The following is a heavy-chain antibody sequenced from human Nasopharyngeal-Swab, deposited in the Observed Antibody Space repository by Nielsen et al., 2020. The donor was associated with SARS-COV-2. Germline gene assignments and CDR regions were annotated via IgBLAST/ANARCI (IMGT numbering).Heavy chain of an antibody. J-gene: IGHJ6*02. V-gene: IGHV3-21*01. CDR2: ISSSSSYI. CDR3: ASALFGVVIIPPHYGMDV. CDR1: GFTFSSYS. Sequence: GESLKISCAASGFTFSSYSMNWVRQAPGKGLEWVSSISSSSSYIYYADSVKGRFTISRDNAKNSLYLQMNSLRAEDTAVYYCASALFGVVIIPPHYGMDVWGQGTTVTVSS. D-gene: IGHD3-3*01.